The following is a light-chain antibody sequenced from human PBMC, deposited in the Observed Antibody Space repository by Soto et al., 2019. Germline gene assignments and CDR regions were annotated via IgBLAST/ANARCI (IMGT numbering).Light chain of an antibody. CDR3: HHYGPAPWT. CDR2: AVS. V-gene: IGKV3-20*01. CDR1: QTVRGNC. Sequence: EIVLTQSAGTLSLSPGERATLSCRASQTVRGNCLAWFQQRPGQAPRLLIYAVSTRAAGVPDRFSGSGSGTDFSLTINRLEPEDFAMYYCHHYGPAPWTFGQGTKVEIK. J-gene: IGKJ1*01.